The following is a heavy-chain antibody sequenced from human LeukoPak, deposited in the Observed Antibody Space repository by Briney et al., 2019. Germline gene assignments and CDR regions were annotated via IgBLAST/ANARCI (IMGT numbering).Heavy chain of an antibody. D-gene: IGHD3-10*01. Sequence: PGGSLRLSCAASGFTFSSYAMSWVRQAPGKGLEWVSAISGSGGSTYYPDSVKGRFTISTDNSKNTLYLKMSSLGAEDTAVYYCAKAPFITMVRGVISSSFDYWGQGTLVTVSS. CDR2: ISGSGGST. CDR3: AKAPFITMVRGVISSSFDY. CDR1: GFTFSSYA. J-gene: IGHJ4*02. V-gene: IGHV3-23*01.